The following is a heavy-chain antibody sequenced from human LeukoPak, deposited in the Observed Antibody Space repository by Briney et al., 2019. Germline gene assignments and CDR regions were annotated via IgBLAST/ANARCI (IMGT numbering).Heavy chain of an antibody. CDR3: ATRETDYSNFFSP. Sequence: ASVKVSCKASGYTFTSYDIDWVRQATGRGLEWMGWMNPNSGNTGYAQKFQGRVTMTRNTSISTAYMELSSLRSEDTAVYYCATRETDYSNFFSPWGQGTLVTVSS. CDR1: GYTFTSYD. V-gene: IGHV1-8*01. J-gene: IGHJ5*02. CDR2: MNPNSGNT. D-gene: IGHD4-11*01.